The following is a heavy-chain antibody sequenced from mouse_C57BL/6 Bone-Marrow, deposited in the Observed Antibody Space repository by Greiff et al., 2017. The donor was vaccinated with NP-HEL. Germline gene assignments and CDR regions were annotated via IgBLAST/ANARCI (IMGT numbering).Heavy chain of an antibody. V-gene: IGHV2-2*01. Sequence: QVHVKQSGPGLVQPSQSLSITCTVSGFSLTSYGVHWVRQSPGKGLEWLGVIWSGGSTDYNAAFISRLSISKDNSKSQVFFKMNSLQADDTAIYYCARNSYYSKGDAMDYWGQGTSVTVSS. J-gene: IGHJ4*01. CDR2: IWSGGST. CDR1: GFSLTSYG. CDR3: ARNSYYSKGDAMDY. D-gene: IGHD2-5*01.